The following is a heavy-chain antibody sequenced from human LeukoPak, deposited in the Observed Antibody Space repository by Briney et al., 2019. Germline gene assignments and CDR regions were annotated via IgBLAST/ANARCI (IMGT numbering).Heavy chain of an antibody. Sequence: SETLSLTCAVYGGSFSGYYWSWIRQPPGKGLEWIGEINHSGSTNYNPSLKSRVTISVDTSKNQFSLKLSSVTAADTAVYYCARRIQLWLGGYFDYWGQGTLVTVSS. CDR3: ARRIQLWLGGYFDY. J-gene: IGHJ4*02. D-gene: IGHD5-18*01. CDR1: GGSFSGYY. V-gene: IGHV4-34*01. CDR2: INHSGST.